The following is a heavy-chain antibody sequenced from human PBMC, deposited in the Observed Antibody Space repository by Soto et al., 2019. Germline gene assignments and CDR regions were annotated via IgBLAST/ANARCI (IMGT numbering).Heavy chain of an antibody. CDR1: GYTFTGYY. V-gene: IGHV1-2*04. CDR2: INPNSGGT. CDR3: ARVATVTSDYYYGMDV. Sequence: ASVKVSCKASGYTFTGYYMHWVRQAPRQGLEWMGWINPNSGGTNYAQKFQGWVTMTRDTSISTAYMELSRLRSDDTAVYYCARVATVTSDYYYGMDVWGQGTTVTVSS. D-gene: IGHD4-17*01. J-gene: IGHJ6*02.